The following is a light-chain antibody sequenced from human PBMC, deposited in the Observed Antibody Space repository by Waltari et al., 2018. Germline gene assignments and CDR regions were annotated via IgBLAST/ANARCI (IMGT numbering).Light chain of an antibody. V-gene: IGLV1-51*01. Sequence: QSVLTQPPSVSAAPGQKVSISCSASTPNIGNNYVSWYQQFPGTAPKLLIYEDYGRPSGIPDRVSGSKSGASATLDITGLQTGDEADYYCGAWDSSLGVGVLGGGTRVTVL. CDR3: GAWDSSLGVGV. J-gene: IGLJ3*02. CDR2: EDY. CDR1: TPNIGNNY.